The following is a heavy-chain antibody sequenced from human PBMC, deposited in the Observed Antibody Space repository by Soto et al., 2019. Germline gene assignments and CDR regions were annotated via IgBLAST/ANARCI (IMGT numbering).Heavy chain of an antibody. CDR2: ISAYNGDT. Sequence: QVQLVQSGAEVKTPGASVKVSCKASGYTFTSYGVSWVRQAPGQGLEWMGWISAYNGDTNYAQKVQGRVTMTTDTXATRTYMELRSLRPDDTAVYYCARDQGAGQYGMDVWGQGTTVTVSS. CDR1: GYTFTSYG. J-gene: IGHJ6*02. CDR3: ARDQGAGQYGMDV. V-gene: IGHV1-18*01.